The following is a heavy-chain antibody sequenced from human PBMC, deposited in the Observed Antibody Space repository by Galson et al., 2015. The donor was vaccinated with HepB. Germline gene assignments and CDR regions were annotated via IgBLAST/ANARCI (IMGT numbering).Heavy chain of an antibody. CDR2: IKSITDGETT. J-gene: IGHJ6*02. CDR3: TTGWWDGYRYRIYHYYGMDV. CDR1: GFTFSNAW. Sequence: SLRLSCAASGFTFSNAWMSWVRQAPGKGLEWVGRIKSITDGETTEYAAPLKSRFTISRDDSKNTLYLQMSSLKTEDTAVYYCTTGWWDGYRYRIYHYYGMDVWGQGTTVTVSS. V-gene: IGHV3-15*01. D-gene: IGHD5-18*01.